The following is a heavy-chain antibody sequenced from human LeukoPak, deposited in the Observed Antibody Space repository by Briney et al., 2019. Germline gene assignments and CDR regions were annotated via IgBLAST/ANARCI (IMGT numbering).Heavy chain of an antibody. Sequence: GGSLRLSCAASGFTFSSYGTHWVRQAPGKGLEWVAFIRYDGGNKYYADSVKGRFTISRDNSKNTLYLQMNSLRAEDTAVYYCAKVPRRKVDAFDIWGQGTMVTVSS. CDR1: GFTFSSYG. CDR2: IRYDGGNK. V-gene: IGHV3-30*02. CDR3: AKVPRRKVDAFDI. J-gene: IGHJ3*02.